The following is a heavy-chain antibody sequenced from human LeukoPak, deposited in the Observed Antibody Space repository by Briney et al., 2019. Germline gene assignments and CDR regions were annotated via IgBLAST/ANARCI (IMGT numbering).Heavy chain of an antibody. D-gene: IGHD6-25*01. J-gene: IGHJ4*02. CDR2: ISGSGGNT. CDR3: AKGGHFDF. Sequence: GASLRLSCVASGFTFSTFFMTWVRRAPGKGLEWVSAISGSGGNTYYTDSVKGRFTISRDNSKNTLYLQMNNLRAEDTALYHCAKGGHFDFWGQGALVTVSS. V-gene: IGHV3-23*01. CDR1: GFTFSTFF.